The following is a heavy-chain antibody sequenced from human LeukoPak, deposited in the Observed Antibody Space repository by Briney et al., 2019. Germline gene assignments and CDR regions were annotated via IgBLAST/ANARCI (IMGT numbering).Heavy chain of an antibody. CDR1: GYTFTGYY. CDR2: INPNSGGT. CDR3: ARVNAAAGNSLDY. V-gene: IGHV1-2*04. Sequence: ASVTVSCKASGYTFTGYYMHWVRQAPGQGLEWMGWINPNSGGTNYARKFQGWVTMTRDTSISTAFMELSRLKSDDTAVYYCARVNAAAGNSLDYWGQGTLVTVSS. D-gene: IGHD6-13*01. J-gene: IGHJ4*02.